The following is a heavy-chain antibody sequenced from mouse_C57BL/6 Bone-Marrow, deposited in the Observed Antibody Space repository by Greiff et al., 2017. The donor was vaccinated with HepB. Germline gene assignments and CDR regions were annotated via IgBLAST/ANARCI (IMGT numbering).Heavy chain of an antibody. V-gene: IGHV14-1*01. CDR2: SDPEDGDT. CDR1: GFNIKDYY. CDR3: TVPWDD. Sequence: VQLQQSGAELVRPGASVKLSCTASGFNIKDYYMHWVKQRPEQGLEWIGRSDPEDGDTEYAPKFQGKATMTATTSSNTAYLQLSSRTSEDAAVCYGTVPWDDWGQGTTLTVSS. J-gene: IGHJ2*01.